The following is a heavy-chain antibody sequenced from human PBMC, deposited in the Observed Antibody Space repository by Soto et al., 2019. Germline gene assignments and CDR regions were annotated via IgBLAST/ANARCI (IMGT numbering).Heavy chain of an antibody. Sequence: GASVKVSCKVSGYTLTELSMHWVRQAPGKGLEWMGGFDPEDGETIYAQKFQGRVTMTEDTSTDTAYMELSSLRSEDTAVYYCATDRVRAACRYYYYGMDGLGQGTTVTVSS. V-gene: IGHV1-24*01. CDR2: FDPEDGET. CDR1: GYTLTELS. CDR3: ATDRVRAACRYYYYGMDG. J-gene: IGHJ6*02. D-gene: IGHD6-25*01.